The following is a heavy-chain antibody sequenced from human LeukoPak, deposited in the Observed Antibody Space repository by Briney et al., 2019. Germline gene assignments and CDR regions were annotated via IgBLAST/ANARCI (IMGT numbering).Heavy chain of an antibody. J-gene: IGHJ4*02. CDR1: GFTFSSYS. CDR2: ISSSSSYM. CDR3: ARGPITGTTYFDY. D-gene: IGHD1-7*01. Sequence: GGSLRLSCAASGFTFSSYSMNWVRQAPGKGLEWVSSISSSSSYMYYADSVKGRFTISRDNAKNSLYLQMNSLRAEDTAVYHCARGPITGTTYFDYWGQGALVTVSS. V-gene: IGHV3-21*01.